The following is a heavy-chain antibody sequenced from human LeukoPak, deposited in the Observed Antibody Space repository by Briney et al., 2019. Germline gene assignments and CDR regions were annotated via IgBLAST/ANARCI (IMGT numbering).Heavy chain of an antibody. CDR3: ARASPLKGYESTDFDY. Sequence: GASVKVSCKASGYTFTSYYMHWVRQAPGQGLEWMGIINPSGGSTSYAQKFQGRVTMTRDTSTSTVYMELSSLRSEDTAVYYCARASPLKGYESTDFDYWGQGTLVTVSS. V-gene: IGHV1-46*01. J-gene: IGHJ4*02. CDR2: INPSGGST. CDR1: GYTFTSYY. D-gene: IGHD1-1*01.